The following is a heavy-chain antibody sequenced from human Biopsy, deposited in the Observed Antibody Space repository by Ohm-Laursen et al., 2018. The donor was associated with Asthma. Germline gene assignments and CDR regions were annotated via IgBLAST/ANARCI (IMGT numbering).Heavy chain of an antibody. CDR1: GFTLGGYS. CDR2: ISLSSNTI. Sequence: SLRLSCAASGFTLGGYSMNWLRQAPGRGLEWVSYISLSSNTIYYADSVKGRFTVSRDNAKSSLYLQMNSLRDEDTAVYYCARQMNYDFWRSPLDIWGLGTMVIVSS. J-gene: IGHJ3*02. V-gene: IGHV3-48*02. D-gene: IGHD3-3*01. CDR3: ARQMNYDFWRSPLDI.